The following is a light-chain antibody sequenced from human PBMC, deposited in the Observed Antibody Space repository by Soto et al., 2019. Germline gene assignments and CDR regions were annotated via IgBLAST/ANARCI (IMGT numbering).Light chain of an antibody. J-gene: IGLJ1*01. Sequence: QSALTQPPSVSGSPGQSVTISCTGTSSDVGSYDRVSWYQQPPGTAPKLMIYEVNNRPSGVPDRLSGSKSGNTASLTISGLQAEDEADYYCTSYTSSNTFVFGTGTKLTVL. V-gene: IGLV2-18*02. CDR2: EVN. CDR3: TSYTSSNTFV. CDR1: SSDVGSYDR.